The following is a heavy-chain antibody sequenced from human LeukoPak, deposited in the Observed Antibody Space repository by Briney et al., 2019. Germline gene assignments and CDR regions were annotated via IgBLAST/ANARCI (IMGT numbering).Heavy chain of an antibody. V-gene: IGHV4-34*01. CDR1: GGSFSGYY. D-gene: IGHD3-10*01. J-gene: IGHJ4*02. CDR2: INHSGST. Sequence: SETLSLTCAVYGGSFSGYYWSWIRQPPGKGLEWMGEINHSGSTNYNPSLKSRVTISVDTSKNQFSLKLSSVTAADTAVYYCAILSADLTAYDYWGQGTLVTVSS. CDR3: AILSADLTAYDY.